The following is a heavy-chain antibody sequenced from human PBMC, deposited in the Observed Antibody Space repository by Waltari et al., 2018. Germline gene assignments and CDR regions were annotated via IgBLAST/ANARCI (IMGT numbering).Heavy chain of an antibody. J-gene: IGHJ4*03. CDR2: IRHTGDT. D-gene: IGHD6-19*01. Sequence: QVQLQESGPGLVKSSETLSLTCTVSGVSVSGYFWNWIRQAPGKGPEWIGYIRHTGDTKQHPSLKSRVTMSVDTSRNDFSLRLSSVTAADTAVYYCALWESGWRAFRFWGQGTLGTVSS. CDR1: GVSVSGYF. V-gene: IGHV4-59*08. CDR3: ALWESGWRAFRF.